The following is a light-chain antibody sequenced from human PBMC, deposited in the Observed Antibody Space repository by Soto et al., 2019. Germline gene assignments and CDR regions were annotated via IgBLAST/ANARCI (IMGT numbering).Light chain of an antibody. CDR1: SSNIGAGYD. CDR2: GNT. V-gene: IGLV1-40*01. CDR3: LSFDSSLSVV. J-gene: IGLJ2*01. Sequence: QSVLTQPPSVSGAPGQRVTISCTGSSSNIGAGYDVHWYQQLPGRAPKLLIYGNTNRPSGVPDRFSGYKSGTSASLAITGLQAEDEADYYCLSFDSSLSVVFGGGTKLPVL.